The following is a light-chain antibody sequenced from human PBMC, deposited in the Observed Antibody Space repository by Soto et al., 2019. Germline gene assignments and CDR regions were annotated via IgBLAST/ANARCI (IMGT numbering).Light chain of an antibody. Sequence: DIQMTQSPSTLSASVGDRVTITCRASQSISSWLAWYQQKPGKAPKLLIYDASSLESGVLSRFSGSGSGTEFTLTIISLQPDDFATYYCQQYNSYLFGQGTKLEIK. CDR3: QQYNSYL. V-gene: IGKV1-5*01. J-gene: IGKJ2*01. CDR2: DAS. CDR1: QSISSW.